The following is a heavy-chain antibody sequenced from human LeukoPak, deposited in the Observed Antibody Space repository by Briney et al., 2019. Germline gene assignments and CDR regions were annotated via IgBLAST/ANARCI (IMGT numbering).Heavy chain of an antibody. CDR3: ATLEGRFGVH. CDR2: INHSGST. Sequence: SETLSLTCAVYGGSFSGYYWSWIRQPPGKGLEWIGEINHSGSTNYNPSLKSRVTISVDTSKNQFSLKLSSVTAADTAVYYCATLEGRFGVHWGQGTLVTVSS. D-gene: IGHD3-16*01. CDR1: GGSFSGYY. J-gene: IGHJ4*02. V-gene: IGHV4-34*01.